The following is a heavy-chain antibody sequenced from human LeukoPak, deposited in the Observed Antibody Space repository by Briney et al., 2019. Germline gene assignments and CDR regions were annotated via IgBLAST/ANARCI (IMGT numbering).Heavy chain of an antibody. CDR1: GFTFSSYG. CDR3: AKGRDSFGELSYYYYYYGMDV. J-gene: IGHJ6*02. CDR2: ISGSGIST. V-gene: IGHV3-23*01. Sequence: GGSLRLSCAASGFTFSSYGMTWVRQAPGRGLEWVSSISGSGISTYYADSVKGRFTISRGNSKNTLYLQMNSLRAEDTAVYYCAKGRDSFGELSYYYYYYGMDVWGQGTTVTVSS. D-gene: IGHD3-10*01.